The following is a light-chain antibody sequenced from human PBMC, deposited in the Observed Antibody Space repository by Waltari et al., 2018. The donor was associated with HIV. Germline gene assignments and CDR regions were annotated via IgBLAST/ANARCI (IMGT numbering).Light chain of an antibody. CDR2: RNS. J-gene: IGLJ3*02. CDR1: SSNIGRRI. CDR3: AIWDGLNGWV. V-gene: IGLV1-44*01. Sequence: QSVLTQPPSASGTPGQRVTITCSGSSSNIGRRIANVLCYQQPPGAAPNLLTYRNSQRPAGGPDRFSGSKSGTSASLAISAIQSEDEADYYCAIWDGLNGWVFGGGTKVTVL.